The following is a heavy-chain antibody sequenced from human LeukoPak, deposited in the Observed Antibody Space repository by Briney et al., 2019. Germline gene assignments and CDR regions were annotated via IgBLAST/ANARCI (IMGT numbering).Heavy chain of an antibody. V-gene: IGHV3-53*01. CDR3: VRAVHHNFYSDSSGYYGDAFDV. J-gene: IGHJ3*01. Sequence: PGGSLRLSCEGSGFSISTYYMSWVRQVRGKGLERVSVIYSGGSIRYTDSGNGRFTFSRDNFKDTLNLQMNSLRADDTAVYYCVRAVHHNFYSDSSGYYGDAFDVWGQGTVVTVSS. CDR2: IYSGGSI. D-gene: IGHD3-22*01. CDR1: GFSISTYY.